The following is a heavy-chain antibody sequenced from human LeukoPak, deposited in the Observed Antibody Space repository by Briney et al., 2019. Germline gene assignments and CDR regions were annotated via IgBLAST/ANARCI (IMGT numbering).Heavy chain of an antibody. V-gene: IGHV4-39*07. D-gene: IGHD3-3*01. CDR3: ARAGRDTIFGVVMGDAFDI. Sequence: PSETLSLTCTVSGGSISSSSYYWGWIRQPPGKGLEWIGSIYYSGSTYYNPSLKSRVTISVDTSKNQFSLKLSSVTAADTAVYYCARAGRDTIFGVVMGDAFDIWGQGTMVTVSS. CDR2: IYYSGST. J-gene: IGHJ3*02. CDR1: GGSISSSSYY.